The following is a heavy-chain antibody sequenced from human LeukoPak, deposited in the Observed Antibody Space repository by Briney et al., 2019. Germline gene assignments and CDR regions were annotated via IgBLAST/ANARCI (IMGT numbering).Heavy chain of an antibody. J-gene: IGHJ6*03. CDR1: GFTFSSYA. CDR3: AKDLYCSSTSCYTSDYYYYMDV. Sequence: PGGSLRLSCAASGFTFSSYAMSWVRQAPGKGLEWVSAISGSGGSTYYADSAKGRFTISRDNSKNTLYLQMNSLRAEDTAVYYCAKDLYCSSTSCYTSDYYYYMDVWGKGTTVTVSS. CDR2: ISGSGGST. D-gene: IGHD2-2*02. V-gene: IGHV3-23*01.